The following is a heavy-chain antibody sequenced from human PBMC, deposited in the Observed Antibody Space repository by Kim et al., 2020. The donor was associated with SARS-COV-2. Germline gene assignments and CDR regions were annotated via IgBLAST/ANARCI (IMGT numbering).Heavy chain of an antibody. V-gene: IGHV3-9*01. CDR3: AKDQPKKDNYIWVSYRYEPLYYFDY. Sequence: GGSLRLSCAASGFTFDDSAMHWVRQAPGKGLEWVSGISWDSGSIGYADSVKGRFTISRDKANNTLYLQMNSLRAEDTALYYCAKDQPKKDNYIWVSYRYEPLYYFDYWGQGTLVTVSS. CDR2: ISWDSGSI. CDR1: GFTFDDSA. D-gene: IGHD3-16*02. J-gene: IGHJ4*02.